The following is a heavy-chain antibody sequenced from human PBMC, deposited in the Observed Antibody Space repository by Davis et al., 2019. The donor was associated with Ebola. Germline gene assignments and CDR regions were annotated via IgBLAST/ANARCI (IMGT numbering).Heavy chain of an antibody. CDR1: GGSISSSSYY. D-gene: IGHD3-3*01. CDR3: ARESYYDFWSGSPFDY. Sequence: PSETLSLTCTVSGGSISSSSYYWGWIRQPPGKGLEWIGSIYYSGSTYYNPSLKSRVTISVDTSKNQFSLKLSSVTAADTAVYYCARESYYDFWSGSPFDYWGQGTLVTVSS. V-gene: IGHV4-39*01. J-gene: IGHJ4*02. CDR2: IYYSGST.